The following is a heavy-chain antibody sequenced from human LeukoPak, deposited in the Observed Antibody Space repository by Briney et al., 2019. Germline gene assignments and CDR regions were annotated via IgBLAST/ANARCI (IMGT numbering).Heavy chain of an antibody. CDR3: ARDKQHSYGRYFDH. D-gene: IGHD5-18*01. CDR2: MQSTGNS. Sequence: SETVPLTCSVSGDSLSTYHWNWIRKPPGRGLEWIGYMQSTGNSNYNPSLRSRVTIFVDTSKNQVALILRSVTAADTAVYFCARDKQHSYGRYFDHWGQGALVTVSS. CDR1: GDSLSTYH. V-gene: IGHV4-59*01. J-gene: IGHJ4*02.